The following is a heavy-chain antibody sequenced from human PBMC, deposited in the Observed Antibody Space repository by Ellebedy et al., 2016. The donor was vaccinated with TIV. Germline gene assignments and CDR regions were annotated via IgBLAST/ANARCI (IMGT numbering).Heavy chain of an antibody. CDR2: ISWNSGSI. J-gene: IGHJ4*02. CDR3: AKDMAPDDSGWYWDY. Sequence: GGSLRLXCAASGFTFSSYWMSWVRQAPGKGLEWVSGISWNSGSIGYADSVKGRFTISRDNAKNSLYLQMNSLRAEDTALYYCAKDMAPDDSGWYWDYWGQGTLVTVSS. CDR1: GFTFSSYW. V-gene: IGHV3-9*01. D-gene: IGHD6-19*01.